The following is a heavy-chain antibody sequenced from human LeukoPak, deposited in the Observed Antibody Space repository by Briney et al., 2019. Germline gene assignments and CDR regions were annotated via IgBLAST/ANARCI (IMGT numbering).Heavy chain of an antibody. CDR3: ARGHTAVTRHFDF. CDR2: ISSSSSYI. V-gene: IGHV3-21*01. CDR1: GFTFSSCS. D-gene: IGHD4-17*01. Sequence: GGSLRLSCAASGFTFSSCSMNWVRLAPGKGLEWVSSISSSSSYIYYADSVKGRFTISRDNAKNSLYLQMNSLRAEDTAVYYCARGHTAVTRHFDFWGQGTLVTVSS. J-gene: IGHJ4*02.